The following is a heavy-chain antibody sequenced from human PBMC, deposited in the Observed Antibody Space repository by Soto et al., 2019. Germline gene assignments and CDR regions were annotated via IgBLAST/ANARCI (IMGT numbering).Heavy chain of an antibody. J-gene: IGHJ4*02. V-gene: IGHV1-18*01. Sequence: ASVKVSCKASGYTFTSYGISWVRQAPGQGLEWMGWISAYNGNTNYAQKLQGRVTMTTDTSTSTAYMELRSLRSDDTAVYYCARVPAYGIAARLFDYWGQGTLVTVSS. CDR2: ISAYNGNT. D-gene: IGHD6-6*01. CDR3: ARVPAYGIAARLFDY. CDR1: GYTFTSYG.